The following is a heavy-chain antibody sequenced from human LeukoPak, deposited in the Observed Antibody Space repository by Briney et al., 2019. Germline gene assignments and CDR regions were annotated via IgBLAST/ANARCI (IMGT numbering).Heavy chain of an antibody. V-gene: IGHV3-7*01. D-gene: IGHD3-3*01. CDR3: ARDDDFWSGYPYYFDY. CDR2: IKQDGSEK. Sequence: AGGSLRLSCAASGFTFSSYSMNWVRQTPGKGLEWVANIKQDGSEKYYVDSVKGRFTISRDNAKNSLYLQMNSLRAEDTAVYYCARDDDFWSGYPYYFDYWGQGTLVTVSS. CDR1: GFTFSSYS. J-gene: IGHJ4*02.